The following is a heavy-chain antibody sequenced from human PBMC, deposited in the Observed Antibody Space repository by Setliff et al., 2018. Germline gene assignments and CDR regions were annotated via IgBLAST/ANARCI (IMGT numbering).Heavy chain of an antibody. V-gene: IGHV1-18*04. CDR1: GYTFTGYY. CDR2: IIPIFATA. Sequence: GASVKVSCKASGYTFTGYYMHWVRQAPGQGLEWMGGIIPIFATANYAQKLQGRVTMTTDTSTSTAYMELRSLRSDDTAVYYCARVLFHCSSTSCYLDAFDIWGQGTMVTVSS. D-gene: IGHD2-2*01. J-gene: IGHJ3*02. CDR3: ARVLFHCSSTSCYLDAFDI.